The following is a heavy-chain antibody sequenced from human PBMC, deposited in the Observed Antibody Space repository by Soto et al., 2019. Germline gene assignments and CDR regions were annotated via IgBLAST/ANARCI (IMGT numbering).Heavy chain of an antibody. J-gene: IGHJ4*02. Sequence: SETLSLTCTVSGGSISSGDYYWSWIRQPPGKGLEWIGYIYYSGSTYYNPSLKSRVTISVDTSKNQFSLRLSSVTAADTAVYYCARRGAYYYGSGSYYYFDYWGQGTLVTVSS. CDR2: IYYSGST. D-gene: IGHD3-10*01. V-gene: IGHV4-30-4*01. CDR3: ARRGAYYYGSGSYYYFDY. CDR1: GGSISSGDYY.